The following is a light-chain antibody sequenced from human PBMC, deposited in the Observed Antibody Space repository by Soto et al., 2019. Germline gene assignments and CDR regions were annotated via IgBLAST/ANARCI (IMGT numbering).Light chain of an antibody. CDR2: AAS. V-gene: IGKV1-39*01. CDR1: QHIGSY. J-gene: IGKJ3*01. Sequence: DIQMTQSPSSLSASVGDRVAITCRASQHIGSYLNWYQQKPGKAPNLLIYAASTLQSGVPSRFSGSGSGKSFTLTISSLQPEDSATYYCQQSYSSPFTFGPGTKVDVK. CDR3: QQSYSSPFT.